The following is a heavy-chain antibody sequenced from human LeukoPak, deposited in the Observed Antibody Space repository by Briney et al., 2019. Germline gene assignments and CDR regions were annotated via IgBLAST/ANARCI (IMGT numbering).Heavy chain of an antibody. V-gene: IGHV4-59*01. J-gene: IGHJ5*02. CDR2: VFYTGRT. Sequence: SETLSLTCSVSGDSISSDYWNWIRQPPGKGLEWIGYVFYTGRTNYNPSFKSRVTMSVDLSKSQFSLKLTSVTAADTAVYFCARGVVVVADAPEWFDPWGQGTLVIVSP. D-gene: IGHD2-15*01. CDR1: GDSISSDY. CDR3: ARGVVVVADAPEWFDP.